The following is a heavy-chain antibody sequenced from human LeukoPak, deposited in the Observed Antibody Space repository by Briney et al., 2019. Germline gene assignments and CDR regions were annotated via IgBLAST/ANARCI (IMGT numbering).Heavy chain of an antibody. J-gene: IGHJ6*02. V-gene: IGHV4-61*01. CDR2: IYYSGST. CDR1: GGSVSSGSYY. CDR3: ARAPSSSWSYYYYYGMDV. D-gene: IGHD6-13*01. Sequence: SETLSLTCTVSGGSVSSGSYYWSWIRQPPGKGLEWIGYIYYSGSTNYNPSLKSRVTISVDTSKNQFSLKLSSVTAADTAVYYCARAPSSSWSYYYYYGMDVWGQGTTVTVSS.